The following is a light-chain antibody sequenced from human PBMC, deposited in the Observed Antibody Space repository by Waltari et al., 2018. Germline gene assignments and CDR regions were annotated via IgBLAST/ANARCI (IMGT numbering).Light chain of an antibody. CDR2: GVN. CDR3: SSYTSSRTLV. CDR1: RSAVGGFNS. Sequence: QSALTQPASVSEPPGQSITSACTGTRSAVGGFNSASWYQHHPGKAPHLMIYGVNNRPSGVSNRFSGSKSGNTASLTISGLQAEDEADYYCSSYTSSRTLVFGGGTKLTVL. J-gene: IGLJ2*01. V-gene: IGLV2-14*01.